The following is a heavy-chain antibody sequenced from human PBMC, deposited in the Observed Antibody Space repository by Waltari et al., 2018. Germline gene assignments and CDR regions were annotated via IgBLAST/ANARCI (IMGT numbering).Heavy chain of an antibody. D-gene: IGHD3-9*01. CDR2: IYSGGST. V-gene: IGHV3-53*01. CDR1: GFTVSSNY. CDR3: ARSGLAASYGMDV. Sequence: EVQLVESGGGLIQPGGSLRLSCAASGFTVSSNYMSWVSQAPGKGLEWVSVIYSGGSTYYADSVKGRFTISRDNSKNTLYLQMNSLRAEDTAVYYCARSGLAASYGMDVWGQGTTVTVSS. J-gene: IGHJ6*02.